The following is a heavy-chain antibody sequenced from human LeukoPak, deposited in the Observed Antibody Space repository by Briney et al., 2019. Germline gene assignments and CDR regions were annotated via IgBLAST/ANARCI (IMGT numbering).Heavy chain of an antibody. D-gene: IGHD3-22*01. Sequence: GGSLRLSCAASEFTFRSYEMNWVRQAPGKGLEWVSYISSSGTTIYYADSVKGRFTISRDNAKNSLYLQMNSLRAEDTAVYYCAQLWDDSSRSILDWGQGTLVTVSS. J-gene: IGHJ4*02. CDR2: ISSSGTTI. V-gene: IGHV3-48*03. CDR1: EFTFRSYE. CDR3: AQLWDDSSRSILD.